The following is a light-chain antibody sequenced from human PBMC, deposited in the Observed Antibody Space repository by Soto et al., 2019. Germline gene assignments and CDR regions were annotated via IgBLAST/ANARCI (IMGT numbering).Light chain of an antibody. Sequence: DIQMTQSPSSVSASVGDRVTITCRASQGISNWLAWYQRKARQAHKLLSYAASGLHSGVPSRFSGRGSGTDFTLTISSLQPEDFAPFFCQQSASFPRTFGRGTKLEI. CDR2: AAS. V-gene: IGKV1-12*01. CDR1: QGISNW. CDR3: QQSASFPRT. J-gene: IGKJ2*02.